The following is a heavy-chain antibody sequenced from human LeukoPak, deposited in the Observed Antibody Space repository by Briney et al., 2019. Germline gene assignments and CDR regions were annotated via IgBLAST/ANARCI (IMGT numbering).Heavy chain of an antibody. D-gene: IGHD2-21*02. Sequence: GGSLRLSCAASGFTFSSYSMNWVRQAPGKGLEWVSSISSSSSYIYYADSVKGRFTISRDNAKNSLYLQMNSLRAEDTAVYYCARDGSVVVTAIWEIDYYYYMDVWGKGTTVTVSS. CDR1: GFTFSSYS. CDR2: ISSSSSYI. V-gene: IGHV3-21*01. CDR3: ARDGSVVVTAIWEIDYYYYMDV. J-gene: IGHJ6*03.